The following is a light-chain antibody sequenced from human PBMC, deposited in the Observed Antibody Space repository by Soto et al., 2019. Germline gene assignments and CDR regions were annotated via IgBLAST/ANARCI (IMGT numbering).Light chain of an antibody. CDR2: GAS. J-gene: IGKJ2*01. Sequence: EIVLTQSPVTLSLSQGERATLSCRASQSIHINLAWYQQRPGQAPRLLMYGASTRTIGFPARFSGSGSGTEFTLTISSLQSEDFAVYYCQQYTSWPYTFGQGTKVDIK. V-gene: IGKV3-15*01. CDR3: QQYTSWPYT. CDR1: QSIHIN.